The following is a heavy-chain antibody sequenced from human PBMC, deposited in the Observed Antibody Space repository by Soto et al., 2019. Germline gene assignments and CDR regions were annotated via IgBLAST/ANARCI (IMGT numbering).Heavy chain of an antibody. CDR3: AKGDNLGPKTGYAFDP. Sequence: PSQTLSLTGALSWDSGSSNTDSWNWSRHSPSRGLECLVRTYFRSKCYNDYAVSVKSRIIINPDTSNNQFSLKMNSVTPEDTEVYFCAKGDNLGPKTGYAFDPWGQGIMVTVSS. D-gene: IGHD5-12*01. CDR2: TYFRSKCYN. V-gene: IGHV6-1*01. CDR1: WDSGSSNTDS. J-gene: IGHJ5*02.